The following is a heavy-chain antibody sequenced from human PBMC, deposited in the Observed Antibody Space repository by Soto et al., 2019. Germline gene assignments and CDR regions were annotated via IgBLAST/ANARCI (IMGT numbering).Heavy chain of an antibody. CDR1: GGSISSYY. D-gene: IGHD3-10*01. V-gene: IGHV4-59*01. Sequence: SETLSLTCTVSGGSISSYYWSWIRQPPGKGLEWIGYIYYSGSTNNNPSLKSRVTISVDTSKNQFSLKLSSVTAADTAVYYCERVWGGDFDFWGQGTMVT. CDR2: IYYSGST. CDR3: ERVWGGDFDF. J-gene: IGHJ3*01.